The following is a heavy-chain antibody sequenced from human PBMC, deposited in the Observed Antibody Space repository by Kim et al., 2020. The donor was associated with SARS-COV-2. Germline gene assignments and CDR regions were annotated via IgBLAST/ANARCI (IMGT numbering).Heavy chain of an antibody. CDR3: ARDRYPAVATKRGGMDV. Sequence: ASVKVSCKASGYTFTSYYMHWVRQAPGQGLEWMGIINPSGYIIIYAQKFQGRVTMTSDTSTSTVYMQLGSLRSEDTAVYYCARDRYPAVATKRGGMDVWGQGTTVTVSS. CDR2: INPSGYII. D-gene: IGHD6-13*01. V-gene: IGHV1-46*01. CDR1: GYTFTSYY. J-gene: IGHJ6*02.